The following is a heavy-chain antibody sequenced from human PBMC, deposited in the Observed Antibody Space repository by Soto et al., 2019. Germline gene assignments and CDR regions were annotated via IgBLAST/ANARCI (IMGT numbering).Heavy chain of an antibody. CDR1: GFTFSSYA. CDR2: ISGSGGST. V-gene: IGHV3-23*01. CDR3: AKEVANYDILTGYELDY. Sequence: PGGSLRLSCAASGFTFSSYAMSWVRQAPGKGLEWVSAISGSGGSTYYTDSVKGRFTISRDNSKNTLYLQMNSLRAEDTAVYYCAKEVANYDILTGYELDYWGQGTLVTVSS. D-gene: IGHD3-9*01. J-gene: IGHJ4*02.